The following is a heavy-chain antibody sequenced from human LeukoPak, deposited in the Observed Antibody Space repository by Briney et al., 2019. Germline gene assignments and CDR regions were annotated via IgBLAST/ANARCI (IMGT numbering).Heavy chain of an antibody. V-gene: IGHV1-2*04. CDR3: ARDGRAYYDFLTGYYHFDY. J-gene: IGHJ4*02. CDR2: INPNSGGT. D-gene: IGHD3-9*01. Sequence: ASVKVSCTASGYTFSGYYMHWVRQAPGQGLEWMGWINPNSGGTNYAQKFQGWVTMTRDTSISTAYMELGRLRSDDTAVYDCARDGRAYYDFLTGYYHFDYWGQGTLVTVSS. CDR1: GYTFSGYY.